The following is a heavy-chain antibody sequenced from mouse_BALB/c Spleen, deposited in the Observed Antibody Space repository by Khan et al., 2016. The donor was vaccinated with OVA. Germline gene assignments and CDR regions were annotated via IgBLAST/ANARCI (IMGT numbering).Heavy chain of an antibody. Sequence: EVQLQESGPGLVKPSQSLSLTCTVTGYSITSNYAWNWIRQFPGNKLEWMGYISYSGSTSYNPSLKSRISITRDTSKNQFVLQLRSGTTEDTATYYCARGNYYGYAMDYWGQGTSVTVSS. CDR2: ISYSGST. CDR3: ARGNYYGYAMDY. CDR1: GYSITSNYA. J-gene: IGHJ4*01. V-gene: IGHV3-2*02. D-gene: IGHD1-1*01.